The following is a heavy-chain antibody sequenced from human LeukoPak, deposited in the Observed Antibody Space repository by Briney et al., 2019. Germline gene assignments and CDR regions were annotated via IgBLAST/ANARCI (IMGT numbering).Heavy chain of an antibody. J-gene: IGHJ3*02. CDR3: ASSQGKTIGPAFDI. D-gene: IGHD1-7*01. CDR2: ISSSSSYI. V-gene: IGHV3-21*01. CDR1: GFTFSSYS. Sequence: PGGSLRLSCAASGFTFSSYSMNWVRQAPGKGLEWVSSISSSSSYIYYADSVKGRFTISRDNAKNSLYLQMNSLRAEDTAVYYCASSQGKTIGPAFDIWGQGTMVTVSS.